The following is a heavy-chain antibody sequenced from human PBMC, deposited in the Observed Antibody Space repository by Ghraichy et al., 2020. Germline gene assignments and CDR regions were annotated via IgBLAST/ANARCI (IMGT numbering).Heavy chain of an antibody. D-gene: IGHD3-22*01. CDR3: AGGPYYDDS. CDR2: IYYNGNT. V-gene: IGHV4-31*03. CDR1: SGSVNSPGYY. J-gene: IGHJ4*02. Sequence: LRLSCTVSSGSVNSPGYYWNWIRQHPGKGLEWVGSIYYNGNTYVSPSLKSRLTISIDKSKNQFSLNLISVTAAYTAVYFCAGGPYYDDSWGQGILVVVSS.